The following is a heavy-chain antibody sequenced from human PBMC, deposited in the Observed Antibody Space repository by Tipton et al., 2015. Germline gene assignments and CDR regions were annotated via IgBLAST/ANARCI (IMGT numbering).Heavy chain of an antibody. V-gene: IGHV4-38-2*01. CDR3: ARQSGESSGWPSAFDI. D-gene: IGHD6-19*01. CDR1: AYSITTDYY. Sequence: LRLSCAVSAYSITTDYYWVWIRQAPGKGLEWIGSIYYSGSTYYNPSLKSRVTISVDTSENQFSLKLSSVTAADTAVYYCARQSGESSGWPSAFDIWGQGTMVTVSS. J-gene: IGHJ3*02. CDR2: IYYSGST.